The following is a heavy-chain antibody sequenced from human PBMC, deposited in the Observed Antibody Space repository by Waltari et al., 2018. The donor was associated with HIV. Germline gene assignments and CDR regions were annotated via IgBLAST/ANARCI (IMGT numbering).Heavy chain of an antibody. D-gene: IGHD3-9*01. V-gene: IGHV1-46*03. CDR2: INPRKGAA. CDR1: GYTFVNYY. CDR3: ARAAKTWVQLTSSGGFDS. J-gene: IGHJ6*02. Sequence: VELVQSGPEVRKPGASVTVSCKAAGYTFVNYYLHWVRQAPGQGLEWIDVINPRKGAATYALRFGVGVAMSTTASADVVFMELSSLIPVDTAVYFCARAAKTWVQLTSSGGFDSWGQGTAVVVSS.